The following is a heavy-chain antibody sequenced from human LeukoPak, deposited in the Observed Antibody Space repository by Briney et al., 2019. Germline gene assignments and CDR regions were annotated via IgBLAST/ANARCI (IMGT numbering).Heavy chain of an antibody. V-gene: IGHV4-39*01. CDR3: ARSSANYYDSSGYYYVPPYYFDY. CDR1: GGSISSSSYY. CDR2: IYYSGST. D-gene: IGHD3-22*01. J-gene: IGHJ4*02. Sequence: SETLSLTCTVSGGSISSSSYYWGWIRQPPGKGLEWIGSIYYSGSTYYNPSLKSRVTISVDTSKNQFSLKLSSVTAADTAVNYCARSSANYYDSSGYYYVPPYYFDYWGQGTLVTVSS.